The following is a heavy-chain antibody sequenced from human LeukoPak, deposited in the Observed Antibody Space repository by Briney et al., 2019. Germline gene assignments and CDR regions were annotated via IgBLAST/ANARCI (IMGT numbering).Heavy chain of an antibody. Sequence: PGRSLRLSCAASGFTFDDYAMHWVRQAPGKGLEWVSGISWNSGSIGYADSVKGRFTISRDNAKNSLYLQMNSLRAEDTALYYCAKDMSPYGGTYNWFDPWGQGTLVTVSS. CDR3: AKDMSPYGGTYNWFDP. J-gene: IGHJ5*02. V-gene: IGHV3-9*01. D-gene: IGHD4-23*01. CDR2: ISWNSGSI. CDR1: GFTFDDYA.